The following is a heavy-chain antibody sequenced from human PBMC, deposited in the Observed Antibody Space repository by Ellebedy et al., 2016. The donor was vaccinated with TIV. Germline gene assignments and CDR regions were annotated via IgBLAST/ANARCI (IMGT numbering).Heavy chain of an antibody. CDR1: GGSISTYY. CDR2: IFNTGTT. V-gene: IGHV4-59*12. CDR3: ARVAAGTWGGIDF. J-gene: IGHJ4*02. D-gene: IGHD6-13*01. Sequence: MPSETLSLTCTVSGGSISTYYWNWIRQPPGKGLEWIGHIFNTGTTNYNPSLKSRVTISVDTSKNQFSLRLSSVTAADTAVYYCARVAAGTWGGIDFWGPGTLVTVSS.